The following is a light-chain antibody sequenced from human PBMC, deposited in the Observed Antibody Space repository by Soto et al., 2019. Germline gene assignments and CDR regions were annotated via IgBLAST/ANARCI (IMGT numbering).Light chain of an antibody. CDR2: GNS. CDR3: QSYDSSLRGWV. J-gene: IGLJ3*02. V-gene: IGLV1-40*01. Sequence: QSVLTQPPSVSGAPGQRVTISCTGYNSNIGAGYDVHWYQQLPGTAPKLLIYGNSNRPSGVPDRFSASESGTSASLAITGLQAEDEADYYCQSYDSSLRGWVFGGGTKLSVL. CDR1: NSNIGAGYD.